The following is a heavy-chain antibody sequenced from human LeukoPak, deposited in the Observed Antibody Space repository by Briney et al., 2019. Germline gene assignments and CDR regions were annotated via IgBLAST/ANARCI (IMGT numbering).Heavy chain of an antibody. V-gene: IGHV3-23*01. J-gene: IGHJ4*02. CDR1: GFTFSSYA. CDR2: LSGSGDDT. CDR3: AVQRGGDGYNTFVY. D-gene: IGHD5-24*01. Sequence: GGSLRLSCAASGFTFSSYAMSWVRQAPGKGLEWVSGLSGSGDDTDYADSVKGRFTISRDNSKNTVYLQMNSLRAEDTAVYYCAVQRGGDGYNTFVYWGQGTLVTVS.